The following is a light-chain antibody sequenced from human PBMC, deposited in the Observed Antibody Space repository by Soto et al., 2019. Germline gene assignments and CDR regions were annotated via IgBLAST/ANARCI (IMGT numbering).Light chain of an antibody. J-gene: IGKJ5*01. CDR3: QQYHKWPPLT. CDR1: HTVSSN. V-gene: IGKV3D-15*01. CDR2: GAS. Sequence: EIMMAQSPATLSVSPGESATLSCRASHTVSSNLAWYQQKPGQAPRLLIYGASTRATGIPARFSGSGSETEFTLTITSLQSEDFAVYYCQQYHKWPPLTFGQGTRLEIK.